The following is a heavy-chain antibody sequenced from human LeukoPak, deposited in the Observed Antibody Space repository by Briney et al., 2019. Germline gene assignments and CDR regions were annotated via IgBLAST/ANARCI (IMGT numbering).Heavy chain of an antibody. V-gene: IGHV3-7*01. D-gene: IGHD6-19*01. Sequence: GGSLRLSCAASEFIFSSYWMTWVRQAPGKAPEWVANIRHDGREKYYVGSVKGRFIISRDNAKNSLYLQMNSLRDEDTAVYYCARDSQPSYLAYSSLGYYYAMDVWGQGTTVTVSS. J-gene: IGHJ6*02. CDR3: ARDSQPSYLAYSSLGYYYAMDV. CDR2: IRHDGREK. CDR1: EFIFSSYW.